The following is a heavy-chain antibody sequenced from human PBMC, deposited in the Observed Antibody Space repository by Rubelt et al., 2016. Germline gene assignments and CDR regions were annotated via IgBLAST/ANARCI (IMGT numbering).Heavy chain of an antibody. CDR2: VNPNRGGT. V-gene: IGHV1-2*06. Sequence: QVPLVQSGAEVKKPGASVKVSCKASGYTFTGYYMHWVRQAPGPGLEWVGRVNPNRGGTNYAQKFKGRVTMSRAPSITTSYRELSRLRSDDTAVFYCARESSSGWYMDYWGQGTLVTVSS. J-gene: IGHJ4*02. CDR1: GYTFTGYY. D-gene: IGHD6-19*01. CDR3: ARESSSGWYMDY.